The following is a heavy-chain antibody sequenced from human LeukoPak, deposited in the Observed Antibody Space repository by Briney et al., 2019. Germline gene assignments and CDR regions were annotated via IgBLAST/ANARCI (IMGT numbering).Heavy chain of an antibody. CDR2: IYSGGST. CDR1: GFTVSSNY. CDR3: AKSHTYDFWSGYSLSDY. V-gene: IGHV3-53*01. Sequence: PGGSLRLSCAASGFTVSSNYMSWVRQAPGKGLEWVSVIYSGGSTYYADSVKGRFTISRDNSKNTLYLQMNSLRAEDTAVYYCAKSHTYDFWSGYSLSDYWGQGTLVTVSS. D-gene: IGHD3-3*01. J-gene: IGHJ4*02.